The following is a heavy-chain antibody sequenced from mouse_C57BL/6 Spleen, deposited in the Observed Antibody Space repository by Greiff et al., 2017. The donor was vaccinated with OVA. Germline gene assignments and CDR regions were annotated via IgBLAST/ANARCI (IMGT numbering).Heavy chain of an antibody. Sequence: QVQLQQPGAELVMPGASVKLSCKASGYTFTSYWMHWVKQRPGQGLEWIGDIDPSDSYTNYNQKFKGKSTLTVDKSSSTAYMQLSSLTSEDSAVYYCARPPYYSSSSHYFVYWGQGTTLTVSS. V-gene: IGHV1-69*01. CDR3: ARPPYYSSSSHYFVY. J-gene: IGHJ2*01. CDR1: GYTFTSYW. CDR2: IDPSDSYT. D-gene: IGHD1-1*01.